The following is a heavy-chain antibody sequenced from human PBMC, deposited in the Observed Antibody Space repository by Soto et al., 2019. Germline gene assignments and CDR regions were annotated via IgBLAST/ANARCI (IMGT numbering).Heavy chain of an antibody. Sequence: GGSLRLSCAASGLEVSYNYMNWVRQASGKGLEWVSVLYNSETTYYAESVKGRFTTSRDTVKNTVYLEMNNLRVDDTAVYYCARDKTQGAGWFDPWGRGTLVTVSS. CDR3: ARDKTQGAGWFDP. J-gene: IGHJ5*02. CDR1: GLEVSYNY. CDR2: LYNSETT. V-gene: IGHV3-53*01.